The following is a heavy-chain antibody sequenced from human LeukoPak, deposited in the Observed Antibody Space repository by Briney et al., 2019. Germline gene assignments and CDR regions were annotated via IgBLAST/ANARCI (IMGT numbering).Heavy chain of an antibody. D-gene: IGHD3-10*01. J-gene: IGHJ4*02. CDR1: GGTFSSYA. V-gene: IGHV1-69*05. CDR3: ARAEDGGIWFGELLLNY. Sequence: GASVKVSCKASGGTFSSYAISWVRQAPGQGLEWMGGIIPIFGTANYAQKFQGRVTITTDESTSTAYMELSSLRSEDTAVYYCARAEDGGIWFGELLLNYWGQGTLVTVSS. CDR2: IIPIFGTA.